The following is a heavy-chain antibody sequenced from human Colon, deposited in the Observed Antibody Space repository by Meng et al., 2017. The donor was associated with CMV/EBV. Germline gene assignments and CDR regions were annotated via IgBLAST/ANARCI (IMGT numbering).Heavy chain of an antibody. CDR1: GFTFSSYE. V-gene: IGHV3-48*03. CDR3: ARTHDAFDI. Sequence: SLKISCVASGFTFSSYEMNWVRQAPGKGLEWVAYITNRGGTIYYADSVKGRFTISRDNAKNSLYLQMNSLRAEDTAVYYCARTHDAFDIWGHGTMVTVSS. CDR2: ITNRGGTI. J-gene: IGHJ3*02.